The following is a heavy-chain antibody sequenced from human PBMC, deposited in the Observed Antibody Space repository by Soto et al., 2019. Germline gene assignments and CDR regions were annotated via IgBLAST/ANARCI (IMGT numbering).Heavy chain of an antibody. D-gene: IGHD2-15*01. V-gene: IGHV3-30-3*01. CDR2: ISYDGSNK. CDR1: GFTFSSYA. Sequence: QVQLVESGGGVVQPGRSLRLSCAASGFTFSSYAMHWVRQAPGKGLEWVAVISYDGSNKYYADSVKGRFTISRDNSKNTLYLQMNSLRAEDTAVYYCARDVILGGNTPDYYYYGMDVWGQGTTVTVSS. CDR3: ARDVILGGNTPDYYYYGMDV. J-gene: IGHJ6*02.